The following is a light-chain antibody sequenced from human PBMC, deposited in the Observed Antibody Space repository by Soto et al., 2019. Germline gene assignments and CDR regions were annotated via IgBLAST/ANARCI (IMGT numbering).Light chain of an antibody. CDR1: RGSGNY. CDR3: QRYDSLPTFT. CDR2: DAS. V-gene: IGKV1-33*01. J-gene: IGKJ3*01. Sequence: DIQKTQSPFSLSASMRQRHTNTCHARRGSGNYLNWYQQKPGKAPNLLIYDASNLAPGVPSRFSGSGSGTDFTFTISSLQPEDIATYYCQRYDSLPTFTFGPGTTVDIK.